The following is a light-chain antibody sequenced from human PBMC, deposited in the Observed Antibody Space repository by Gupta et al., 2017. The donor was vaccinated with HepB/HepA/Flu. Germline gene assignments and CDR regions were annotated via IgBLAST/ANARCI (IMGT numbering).Light chain of an antibody. Sequence: DIHMTQFPSSLSASAGDRVTITCRASQGIRSDLDWYQQRPGETPKRLIYGSSNLQSGVPPRFSGSGSGTDFTLTISGLQPEDFATYYCLQYDSFPWTFGQGTRVEIK. V-gene: IGKV1-17*01. J-gene: IGKJ1*01. CDR3: LQYDSFPWT. CDR1: QGIRSD. CDR2: GSS.